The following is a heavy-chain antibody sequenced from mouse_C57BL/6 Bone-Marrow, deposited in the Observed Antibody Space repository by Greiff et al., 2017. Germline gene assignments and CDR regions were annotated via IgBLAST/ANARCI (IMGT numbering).Heavy chain of an antibody. Sequence: EVQLQQSGGGLVQPGGSLKLSCAASGFTFSDYYLYWVRQTPEKRLEWVAYISNGGGSPYYTDTVKGRLTIYRENAKHPLYLQTSRLKSEDTAMYYCARQGYYSSSHPMDYCGQGTSVTVSS. CDR2: ISNGGGSP. D-gene: IGHD1-1*01. CDR3: ARQGYYSSSHPMDY. CDR1: GFTFSDYY. V-gene: IGHV5-12*01. J-gene: IGHJ4*01.